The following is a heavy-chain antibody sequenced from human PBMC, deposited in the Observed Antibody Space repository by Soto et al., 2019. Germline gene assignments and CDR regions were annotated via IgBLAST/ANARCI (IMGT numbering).Heavy chain of an antibody. Sequence: PGGSLRLSCAASGFTFSSYAMSWVHQAPGKGLEWVSAISGSGGSTYYADSVKGRFTISRDNSKNTLYLQMNSLRAEDTAVYYCAKSLRFLEWSLDYWGQGTLVTVSS. CDR1: GFTFSSYA. CDR3: AKSLRFLEWSLDY. V-gene: IGHV3-23*01. J-gene: IGHJ4*02. CDR2: ISGSGGST. D-gene: IGHD3-3*01.